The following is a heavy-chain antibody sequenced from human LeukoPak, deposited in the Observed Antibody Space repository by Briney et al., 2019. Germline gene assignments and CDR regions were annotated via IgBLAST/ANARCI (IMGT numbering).Heavy chain of an antibody. Sequence: PGGSLRLSCVASGFTFSSFAMSWVRQAPGKGLEWVSVIYSGGSTYYADSVKGRFTISRDNSKNTLYLQMNSLRAEDTAVYYCARSTYGSGSYYNFDYWGQGTLVTVSS. J-gene: IGHJ4*02. CDR1: GFTFSSFA. V-gene: IGHV3-53*01. CDR3: ARSTYGSGSYYNFDY. D-gene: IGHD3-10*01. CDR2: IYSGGST.